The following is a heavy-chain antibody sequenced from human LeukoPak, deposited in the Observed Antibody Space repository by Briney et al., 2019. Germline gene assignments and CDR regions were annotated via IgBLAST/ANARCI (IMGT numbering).Heavy chain of an antibody. V-gene: IGHV3-64*01. Sequence: PGGSLRLSCAASGFTFSSYAMHWVRQAPGKGLEYVSAISSNGGSTYYANSVKDRFTISRDNSKNTLYLQMGSLRAEDMAVYYYARVEAMGMATDYWGQGTLVTVSS. CDR2: ISSNGGST. CDR3: ARVEAMGMATDY. J-gene: IGHJ4*02. D-gene: IGHD5-24*01. CDR1: GFTFSSYA.